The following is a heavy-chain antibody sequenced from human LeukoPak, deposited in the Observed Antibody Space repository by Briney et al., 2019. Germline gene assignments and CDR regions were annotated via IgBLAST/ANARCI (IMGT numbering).Heavy chain of an antibody. CDR3: ARGAVGNYYGSGSYRRAYYYYYTDV. CDR2: MNPNSGNT. CDR1: GYTFTSYD. V-gene: IGHV1-8*03. D-gene: IGHD3-10*01. Sequence: ASVKVSCKASGYTFTSYDINWVRQATGQGLEWMGWMNPNSGNTGYAQKFQGRVTITRNTSISTAYMELSSLRSEDTAVYYCARGAVGNYYGSGSYRRAYYYYYTDVWGKGTTVTVSS. J-gene: IGHJ6*03.